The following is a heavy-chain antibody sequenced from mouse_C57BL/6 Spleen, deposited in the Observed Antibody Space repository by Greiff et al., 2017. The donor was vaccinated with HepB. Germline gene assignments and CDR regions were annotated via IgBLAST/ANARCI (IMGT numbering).Heavy chain of an antibody. V-gene: IGHV1-4*01. D-gene: IGHD3-3*01. CDR1: GYTFTSYT. Sequence: QVQLKQSGAELARPGASVKMSCKASGYTFTSYTMHWVKQRPGQGLEWIGYINPSSGYTKYNQKFKDKATLTADKSSSTAYMQLSSLTSEDSAVYYCARSELRDEYFDYWGQGTTLTVSS. CDR2: INPSSGYT. J-gene: IGHJ2*01. CDR3: ARSELRDEYFDY.